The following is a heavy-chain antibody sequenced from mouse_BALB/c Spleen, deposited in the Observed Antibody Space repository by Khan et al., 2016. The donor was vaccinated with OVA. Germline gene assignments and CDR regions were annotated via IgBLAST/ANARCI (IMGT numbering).Heavy chain of an antibody. Sequence: EVQLVETGPGLVKPSQSLSLTCTVTGYSITSGYGWNWIRQFPGNKLEWLGNISYSGSTTYNPSLKSRISITRDTSKNQFFLQLNSVTTEDTATYYCARTARIKYWGQGTTLTVSS. CDR1: GYSITSGYG. D-gene: IGHD1-2*01. J-gene: IGHJ2*01. V-gene: IGHV3-2*02. CDR3: ARTARIKY. CDR2: ISYSGST.